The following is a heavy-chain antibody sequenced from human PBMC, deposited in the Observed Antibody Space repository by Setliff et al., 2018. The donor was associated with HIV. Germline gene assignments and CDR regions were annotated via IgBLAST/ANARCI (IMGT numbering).Heavy chain of an antibody. Sequence: QPGGSLRLSCADSGFTFSSYAMSWVRQAPGKGLEWVSSISGSGDFAYYAAPVKGRFTISRDDSKNTLYLQMNSLKTEDTAVYYCTTHGDYYFDYWGQGTLVTVSS. CDR1: GFTFSSYA. V-gene: IGHV3-23*01. CDR3: TTHGDYYFDY. D-gene: IGHD4-17*01. CDR2: ISGSGDFA. J-gene: IGHJ4*02.